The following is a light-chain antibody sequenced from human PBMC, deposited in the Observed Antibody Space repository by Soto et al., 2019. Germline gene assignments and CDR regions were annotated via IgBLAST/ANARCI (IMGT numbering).Light chain of an antibody. CDR3: QQYYSSPFT. CDR2: WAS. Sequence: DIVMTQSPDSLAVSLGERATINCKSSQSILFSANKKKYLAWYQQKPGQPPKLLVYWASTRESGVPERFSGSGSGTDFTLTISSLQAEDVAVYYCQQYYSSPFTFGGGTKVDNK. CDR1: QSILFSANKKKY. J-gene: IGKJ4*01. V-gene: IGKV4-1*01.